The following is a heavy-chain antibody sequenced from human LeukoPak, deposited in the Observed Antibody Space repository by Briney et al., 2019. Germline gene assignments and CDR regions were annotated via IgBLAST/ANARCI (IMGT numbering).Heavy chain of an antibody. V-gene: IGHV3-48*03. Sequence: PGGSLRLSCAASGFTFNSYEMNWVRQAPGKGLEWVSYISSSGSTIYYADSVKGRFTISRDNAKNSLYLQMNSLRAEDTAVYYCARSLFPYGMDVWGQGTTVTVSS. D-gene: IGHD2-21*01. CDR2: ISSSGSTI. CDR3: ARSLFPYGMDV. CDR1: GFTFNSYE. J-gene: IGHJ6*02.